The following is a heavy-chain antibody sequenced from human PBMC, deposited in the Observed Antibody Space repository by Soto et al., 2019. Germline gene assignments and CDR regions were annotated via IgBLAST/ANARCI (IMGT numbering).Heavy chain of an antibody. CDR3: AKVRYSSPMGYYYGMDV. V-gene: IGHV1-69*13. CDR2: IIPIFGTA. CDR1: RVAFSKFI. J-gene: IGHJ6*02. D-gene: IGHD6-19*01. Sequence: SVKVSCKSSRVAFSKFIVTWVRQAPGLGLEWVGGIIPIFGTANYAQKFQGRVTITADESTSTSYMEVNNLRSEDTAVYYCAKVRYSSPMGYYYGMDVWGQGTTVTGSS.